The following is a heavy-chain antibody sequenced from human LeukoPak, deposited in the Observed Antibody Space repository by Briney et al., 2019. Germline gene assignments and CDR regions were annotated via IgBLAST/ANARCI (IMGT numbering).Heavy chain of an antibody. Sequence: SQILSLTCAVSGGSISSGGYSWSWIRQPPGKGLEWIGYIYHSGSTYYNPSLKSRVTISVDRSKNQFSLKLSSVTAADTAVYYCARGRYGDYAYWGQGTLVTVSS. J-gene: IGHJ4*02. D-gene: IGHD4-17*01. CDR2: IYHSGST. CDR1: GGSISSGGYS. CDR3: ARGRYGDYAY. V-gene: IGHV4-30-2*01.